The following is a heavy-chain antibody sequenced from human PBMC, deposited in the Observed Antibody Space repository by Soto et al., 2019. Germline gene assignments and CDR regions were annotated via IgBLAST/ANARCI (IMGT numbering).Heavy chain of an antibody. V-gene: IGHV1-69*01. J-gene: IGHJ6*02. D-gene: IGHD6-19*01. CDR2: IIPIFGTA. CDR1: GGTFSRSA. Sequence: QVQLVQSGADVKKPGSSVKVSCKASGGTFSRSAISWVRQAPGQGLEWLGGIIPIFGTANYARKFQGRVTTAEDESTSTAYVDRRSLRSEDTAVSYCASSAAVANYYYYGMDVWGQGTTVTVSS. CDR3: ASSAAVANYYYYGMDV.